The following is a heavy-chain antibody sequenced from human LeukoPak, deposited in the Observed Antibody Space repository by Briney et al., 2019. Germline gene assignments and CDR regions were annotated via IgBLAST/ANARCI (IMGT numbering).Heavy chain of an antibody. CDR1: GFTFSSYW. J-gene: IGHJ5*02. D-gene: IGHD4-17*01. CDR2: IKQDGSEK. V-gene: IGHV3-7*01. CDR3: ARDKGDLTVTRVWFDP. Sequence: PGGSLRLSCAASGFTFSSYWMSWVRQAPGKGLEWVANIKQDGSEKYYVDSVKGRFTISRDNAKNSLYLQMNSLRAEDTAVYYSARDKGDLTVTRVWFDPWGQGTLVTVSS.